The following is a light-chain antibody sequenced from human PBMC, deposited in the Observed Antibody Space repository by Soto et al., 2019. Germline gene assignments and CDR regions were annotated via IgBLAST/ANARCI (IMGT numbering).Light chain of an antibody. Sequence: ESVLTQSPGTLSLSPGERAARSSRASQSVSNNYLAWYQQKPGQAPRLLIYGASNRATGIPDRFSGSGSGTDFTLTISRLEPEDFAVYYCQQYGSSGTFGQGTKVDIK. J-gene: IGKJ1*01. CDR3: QQYGSSGT. CDR2: GAS. CDR1: QSVSNNY. V-gene: IGKV3-20*01.